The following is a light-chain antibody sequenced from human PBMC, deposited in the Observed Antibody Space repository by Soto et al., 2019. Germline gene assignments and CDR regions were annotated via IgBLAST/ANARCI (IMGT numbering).Light chain of an antibody. J-gene: IGLJ1*01. V-gene: IGLV2-14*01. CDR3: SSYTSSSDLYV. CDR2: EVS. Sequence: QSALTQPASVSGSPGQSITISCTGTSSDVGGYNYVSWYQQHPGKAPKLMIYEVSNRPSGVPNRFSGSKSGNTASLTISGLQAEDEPDYYCSSYTSSSDLYVFGTGTKLTVL. CDR1: SSDVGGYNY.